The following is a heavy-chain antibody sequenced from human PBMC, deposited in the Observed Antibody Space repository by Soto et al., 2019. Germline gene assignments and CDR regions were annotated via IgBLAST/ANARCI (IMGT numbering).Heavy chain of an antibody. V-gene: IGHV1-69*01. CDR1: GGTFSSYA. Sequence: QVQLVQYGAEVKKPGSSVKVSCKASGGTFSSYAISWVRQAPGQGLEGMGGFIPIFGTANYAQKLQGRVTITADESTSTAYMELSCLRCEDTAVYYCARDGEYSIPSGAYYGDMDIWGQGTTVTVSS. CDR3: ARDGEYSIPSGAYYGDMDI. J-gene: IGHJ6*02. D-gene: IGHD6-6*01. CDR2: FIPIFGTA.